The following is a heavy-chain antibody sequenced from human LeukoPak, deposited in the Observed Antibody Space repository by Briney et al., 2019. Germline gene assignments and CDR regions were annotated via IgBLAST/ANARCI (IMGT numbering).Heavy chain of an antibody. CDR3: AGEHSGGYRFDY. Sequence: KPSETLSLTCTVSGDSMSSYCWSWIRQPPGKGLEWIGYIYYSGSTNYNPSLKSRVTMSIDTSKNQFSLKLRFVTAADSAVYYCAGEHSGGYRFDYWGQGTLVTVSS. CDR1: GDSMSSYC. J-gene: IGHJ4*02. V-gene: IGHV4-59*01. CDR2: IYYSGST. D-gene: IGHD3-22*01.